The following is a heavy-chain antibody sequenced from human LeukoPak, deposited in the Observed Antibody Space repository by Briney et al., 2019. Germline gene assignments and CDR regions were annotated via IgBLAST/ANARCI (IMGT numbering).Heavy chain of an antibody. J-gene: IGHJ4*02. CDR2: IYYSGST. V-gene: IGHV4-34*01. D-gene: IGHD6-13*01. Sequence: SETLSLTCAVYGGSFSGFYWGWIRQPPGKGLEWIGSIYYSGSTYYNPSLKSRVTISEDTSKNQFSLKLSSVTAADTAVYYCERHLRSGVRQLAGVTTRYFDYWGQGTLVTVSS. CDR1: GGSFSGFY. CDR3: ERHLRSGVRQLAGVTTRYFDY.